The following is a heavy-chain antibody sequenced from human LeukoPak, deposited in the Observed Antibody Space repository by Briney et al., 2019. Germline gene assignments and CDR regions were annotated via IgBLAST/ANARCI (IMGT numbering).Heavy chain of an antibody. CDR2: ISSNGGST. Sequence: GGSLRLSCAASGFTFSSYVMSWVRQAPGKGLEYVSAISSNGGSTYYANSVKGRFTISRDNSKNTLYLQMGSLRAEDMAVYYCARGVLARGSSGWYFDYWGQGTLVTVSS. CDR1: GFTFSSYV. V-gene: IGHV3-64*01. D-gene: IGHD6-19*01. CDR3: ARGVLARGSSGWYFDY. J-gene: IGHJ4*02.